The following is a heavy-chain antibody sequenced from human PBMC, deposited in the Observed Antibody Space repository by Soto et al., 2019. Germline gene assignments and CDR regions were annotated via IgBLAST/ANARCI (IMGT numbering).Heavy chain of an antibody. CDR1: GFTFSSYA. CDR2: ISGSGGST. D-gene: IGHD2-15*01. Sequence: GGSLRLSCAASGFTFSSYAMSWVRQAPGKGLERVSAISGSGGSTYYADSVKGRFTISRDNSKNTLYLQMNSLRAEDTAVYYCAKDLVVVVAATPGDAFDIWGQGTMVTVSS. J-gene: IGHJ3*02. CDR3: AKDLVVVVAATPGDAFDI. V-gene: IGHV3-23*01.